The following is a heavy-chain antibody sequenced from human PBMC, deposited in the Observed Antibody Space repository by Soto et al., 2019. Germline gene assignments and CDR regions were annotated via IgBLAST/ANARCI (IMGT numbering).Heavy chain of an antibody. CDR1: GDFIRGSDYY. J-gene: IGHJ4*02. D-gene: IGHD6-19*01. Sequence: PSETLSLTCTFSGDFIRGSDYYGGGIRQTPGKGLEWIGNIYYSGTSYSYPSLKGRVTMSVDTSKNQFSMRLSSVTAADTAVYYCTDMRGQWLPRDWGRGIMVTVSS. CDR3: TDMRGQWLPRD. V-gene: IGHV4-39*01. CDR2: IYYSGTS.